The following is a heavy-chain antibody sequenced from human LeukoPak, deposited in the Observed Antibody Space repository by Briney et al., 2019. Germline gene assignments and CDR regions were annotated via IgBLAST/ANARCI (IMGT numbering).Heavy chain of an antibody. J-gene: IGHJ6*03. CDR1: GFTFSRYC. V-gene: IGHV4-34*01. CDR3: ARGKGRGWYYYYYMDV. D-gene: IGHD6-19*01. CDR2: INHSGST. Sequence: GSLRLSCATSGFTFSRYCMSWVRQAPGKGLEWIGEINHSGSTNYNPSLKSRVTISVDTSKNQFSLKLSSVTAADTAVYYCARGKGRGWYYYYYMDVWGKGTTVTVSS.